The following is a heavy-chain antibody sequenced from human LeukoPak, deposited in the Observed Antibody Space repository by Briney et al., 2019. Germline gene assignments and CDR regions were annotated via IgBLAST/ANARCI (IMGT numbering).Heavy chain of an antibody. Sequence: ASVKVSCKASGYTFTGYYMHWERQAPGQGLEWMGRINRNSGGTNYAQKFEGRVTMTRDTSISTAYMELSRLRSDDTAVYYCATDFRRGGWYYDSSGYVDYWGQGTLVTVSS. J-gene: IGHJ4*02. CDR1: GYTFTGYY. V-gene: IGHV1-2*06. CDR3: ATDFRRGGWYYDSSGYVDY. D-gene: IGHD3-22*01. CDR2: INRNSGGT.